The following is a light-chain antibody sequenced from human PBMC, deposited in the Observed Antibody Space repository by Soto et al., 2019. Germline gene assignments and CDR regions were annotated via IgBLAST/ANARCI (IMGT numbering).Light chain of an antibody. CDR3: AAWDDSLNGLV. Sequence: QSVLTQPPSASGTPGQRVTISCSGSSSNIGSNSVTWYQQLPGTAPKLLIFGSNQRPSGVPDRFSGSKSGTSASLAISGLQSEDEADYYCAAWDDSLNGLVFGGGTKLTVL. J-gene: IGLJ3*02. CDR1: SSNIGSNS. CDR2: GSN. V-gene: IGLV1-44*01.